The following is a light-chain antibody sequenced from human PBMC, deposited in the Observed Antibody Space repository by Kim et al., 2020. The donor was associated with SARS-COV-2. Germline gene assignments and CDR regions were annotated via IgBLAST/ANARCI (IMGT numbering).Light chain of an antibody. V-gene: IGKV1-5*03. J-gene: IGKJ2*01. CDR2: KVS. CDR3: QQYNSDPYT. Sequence: SASVGDRVTITCRASQNISGRLAWHQQKPGKAPKLLIFKVSNLEVGVPSRFSGSGSGSEFTLTINSLQPDDFATYHCQQYNSDPYTFGQGTKVEI. CDR1: QNISGR.